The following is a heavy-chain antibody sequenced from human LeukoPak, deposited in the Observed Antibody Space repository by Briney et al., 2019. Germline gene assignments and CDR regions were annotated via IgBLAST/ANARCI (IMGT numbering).Heavy chain of an antibody. V-gene: IGHV3-30*04. CDR2: ISYDGSNK. J-gene: IGHJ4*02. CDR3: ARSNSIVGTGGLKD. D-gene: IGHD1-26*01. CDR1: GFTFSTFA. Sequence: GGSLRLSCAASGFTFSTFAMIWVRQAPGKGLEWVAIISYDGSNKYFADSVKGRFTISRDNSKNTLYLEMNSLTAEDTAVYYCARSNSIVGTGGLKDWGQGTLVTVSS.